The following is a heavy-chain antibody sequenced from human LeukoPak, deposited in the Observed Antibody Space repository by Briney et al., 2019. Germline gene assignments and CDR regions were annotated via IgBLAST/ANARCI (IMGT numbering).Heavy chain of an antibody. J-gene: IGHJ4*02. CDR3: ARVGYSISYDY. CDR1: GYTFTNFD. CDR2: MNPNTGNA. V-gene: IGHV1-8*01. Sequence: ASMKVSCKASGYTFTNFDINWVRQATGQGLEWMGWMNPNTGNAGYAQKFQDRLTITWDASITTAYMDLSSLRSEDTAVYYCARVGYSISYDYWGQGTQVTVSP. D-gene: IGHD5/OR15-5a*01.